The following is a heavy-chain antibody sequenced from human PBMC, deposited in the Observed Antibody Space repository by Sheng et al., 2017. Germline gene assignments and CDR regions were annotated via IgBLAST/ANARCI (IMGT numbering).Heavy chain of an antibody. V-gene: IGHV4-38-2*01. CDR2: IYHSGST. D-gene: IGHD3-22*01. CDR1: GYSISSGYY. Sequence: QVQLQESGPGLVKPSETLSLTCAVSGYSISSGYYWGWIRQPPGKGLEWIGSIYHSGSTYYNPSLKSRVTISVDTSKNQFSLKLSSVTAADTAVYYCARQTITMIVVGGWFDPWGQGTPGHRLL. J-gene: IGHJ5*02. CDR3: ARQTITMIVVGGWFDP.